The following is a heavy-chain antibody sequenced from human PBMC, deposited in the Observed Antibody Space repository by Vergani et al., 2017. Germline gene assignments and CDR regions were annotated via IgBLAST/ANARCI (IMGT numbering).Heavy chain of an antibody. D-gene: IGHD6-13*01. CDR1: GGSISSYY. CDR2: IYYSGST. CDR3: ARDTAAAGTNDAFDI. Sequence: QVQLQESGPRLVKPSETLSLTCTVSGGSISSYYWSWLRQPPGKGLEWIGYIYYSGSTNYNPSLKRRVTISVDTSKNQFSLKLSSVTAADTAVYYCARDTAAAGTNDAFDIWGQGTMVTVSS. J-gene: IGHJ3*02. V-gene: IGHV4-59*01.